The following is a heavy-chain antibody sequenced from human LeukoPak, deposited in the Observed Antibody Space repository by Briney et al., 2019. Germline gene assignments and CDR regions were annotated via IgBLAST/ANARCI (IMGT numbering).Heavy chain of an antibody. D-gene: IGHD3-9*01. CDR1: GFTFDDYG. CDR3: ARGLTEYGMDG. Sequence: GGSLRLSCGASGFTFDDYGMSWVRQAPGKGLEWVAGINWNGGGGGYEDSVKGRFTISRGNARNSLYLQMNSLRAEDTTWFYWARGLTEYGMDGGGQGTTVTVSS. CDR2: INWNGGGG. V-gene: IGHV3-20*04. J-gene: IGHJ6*02.